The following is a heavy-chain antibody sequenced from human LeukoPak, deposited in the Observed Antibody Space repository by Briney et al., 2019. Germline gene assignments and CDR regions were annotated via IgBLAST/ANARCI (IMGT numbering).Heavy chain of an antibody. V-gene: IGHV1-2*02. Sequence: ASVKVSCKASGYTFTGYYMHWVRQAPGQGLEWMGWINPNSGGTNYAQKFQGRVTMTRDTSISTAYMGLSRLRSDDTAVYYCARDYYGSGSYYRPINADAFDIWGQGTMVTVSS. CDR3: ARDYYGSGSYYRPINADAFDI. D-gene: IGHD3-10*01. J-gene: IGHJ3*02. CDR1: GYTFTGYY. CDR2: INPNSGGT.